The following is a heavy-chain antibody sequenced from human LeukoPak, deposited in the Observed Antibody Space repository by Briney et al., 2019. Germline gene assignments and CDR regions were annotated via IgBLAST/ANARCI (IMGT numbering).Heavy chain of an antibody. CDR2: IYHSGST. Sequence: SETLSLTCTVSGYSISSGYYWGWIRQPPGKRLEWIGSIYHSGSTYYNPSLKSRVTISVDTSKNQFSLKLSSVTAADTAVYYCARAYYYYYYMDVWGKGTTVTISS. CDR1: GYSISSGYY. CDR3: ARAYYYYYYMDV. V-gene: IGHV4-38-2*02. J-gene: IGHJ6*03.